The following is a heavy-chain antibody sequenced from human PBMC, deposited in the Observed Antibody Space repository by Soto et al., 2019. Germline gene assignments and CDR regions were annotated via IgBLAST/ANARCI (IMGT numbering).Heavy chain of an antibody. D-gene: IGHD3-16*01. V-gene: IGHV1-18*01. CDR2: ISAYNGNT. CDR3: ARVRNLMIKFGENYDMDV. Sequence: GASVKVSCKASGYTFTSYGISWVRQAPGQGLEWMGWISAYNGNTNYAQKLQGRVTMTTDTSTSTAYMELRSLRSDDTAVYYCARVRNLMIKFGENYDMDVWRKATTVTVSS. CDR1: GYTFTSYG. J-gene: IGHJ6*03.